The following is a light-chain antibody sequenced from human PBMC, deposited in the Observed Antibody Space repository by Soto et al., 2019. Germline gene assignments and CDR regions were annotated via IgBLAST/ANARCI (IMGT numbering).Light chain of an antibody. CDR3: AAWDDSLSVV. J-gene: IGLJ2*01. Sequence: QSVLTQPPSASGTPGQRVTISCSGSSSNIGSNYVYWYQQLSGTAPKLLIYRNNQRPSGVPDRFSGSKSGTSASLAISGLRSEDEADYYCAAWDDSLSVVFGGGTQLTVL. CDR1: SSNIGSNY. V-gene: IGLV1-47*01. CDR2: RNN.